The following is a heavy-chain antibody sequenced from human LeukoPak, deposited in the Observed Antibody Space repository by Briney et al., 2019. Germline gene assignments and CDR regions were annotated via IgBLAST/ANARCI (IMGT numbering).Heavy chain of an antibody. CDR3: ARGPSGYHNT. Sequence: GGSLRLSCAAPGFTFSSYAMNWVRQAPGKGLEWVSAISGSGDRTYYADSVKGRFTISRDNSKNTLYLQMNSLRAEDTAVYYCARGPSGYHNTGGQGTLVTVSS. D-gene: IGHD5-12*01. CDR2: ISGSGDRT. J-gene: IGHJ4*02. CDR1: GFTFSSYA. V-gene: IGHV3-23*01.